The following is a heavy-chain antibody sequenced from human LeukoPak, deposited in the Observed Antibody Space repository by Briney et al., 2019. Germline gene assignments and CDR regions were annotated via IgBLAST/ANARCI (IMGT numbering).Heavy chain of an antibody. CDR1: GFTFRSHA. CDR2: IYENGGTT. D-gene: IGHD3-22*01. J-gene: IGHJ4*02. Sequence: GGSLRLSCVGSGFTFRSHAMSWVRQAPEKGLEFVSGIYENGGTTYYADSVKGRFSISRDNSKNTLYLQMDSLRGEDTAVYYCAKGRYESSGFNWAAWGQGTLVTVSS. CDR3: AKGRYESSGFNWAA. V-gene: IGHV3-23*01.